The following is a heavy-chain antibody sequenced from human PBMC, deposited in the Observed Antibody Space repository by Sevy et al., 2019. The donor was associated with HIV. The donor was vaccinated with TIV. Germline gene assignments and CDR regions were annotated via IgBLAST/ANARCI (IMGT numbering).Heavy chain of an antibody. Sequence: GGSLRLSCAASGFTLRDYCMNWIRQAPGKGLEWVSYISRSGATIYYADSVKGRFTISRDNAKNSLYLQMNSLRAEDTAVYYCARCQSLRKSEYFQHWGQGILVTVSS. CDR1: GFTLRDYC. CDR3: ARCQSLRKSEYFQH. D-gene: IGHD3-16*01. V-gene: IGHV3-11*01. J-gene: IGHJ1*01. CDR2: ISRSGATI.